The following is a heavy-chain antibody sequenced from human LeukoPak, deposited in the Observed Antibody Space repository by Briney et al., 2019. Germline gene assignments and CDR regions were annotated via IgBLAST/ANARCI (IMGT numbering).Heavy chain of an antibody. Sequence: GGSLRLSCAASGFTFSSYSMNWVRQAPGKGLEGVSSISSSSSYIYYADSVKGRFTISRDNAKNSLYLQMNSLRAEDKAVYYCARDPQLLWFGELLPRYYGMDVWGQGTTVTVSS. J-gene: IGHJ6*02. CDR3: ARDPQLLWFGELLPRYYGMDV. CDR2: ISSSSSYI. V-gene: IGHV3-21*01. CDR1: GFTFSSYS. D-gene: IGHD3-10*01.